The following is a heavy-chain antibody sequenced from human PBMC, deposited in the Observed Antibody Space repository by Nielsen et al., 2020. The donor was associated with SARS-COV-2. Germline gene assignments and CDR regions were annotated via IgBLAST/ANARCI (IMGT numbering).Heavy chain of an antibody. Sequence: GESLKISCAASGFTFSSYSTHWVRQAPGKGLEWVSWASRSSRSLYYADSVKGRFTISRDNAKNSLYLQMNSLRAEDTALYYCAKDPGGVMDVWGQGTTVTVSS. D-gene: IGHD6-25*01. CDR2: ASRSSRSL. CDR3: AKDPGGVMDV. CDR1: GFTFSSYS. V-gene: IGHV3-48*04. J-gene: IGHJ6*02.